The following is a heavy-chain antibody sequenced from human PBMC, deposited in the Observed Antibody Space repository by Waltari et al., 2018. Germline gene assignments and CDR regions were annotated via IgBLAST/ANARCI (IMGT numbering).Heavy chain of an antibody. CDR1: GFPFSCHW. Sequence: EVQLVESGGGLVHPGGYLRLSCAASGFPFSCHWMYWVRQTPGKGLVWVSGINSDGSSTSYADSVKGRVTISRDNAKNTLYLQMNSLRAEDTAVYYCVRDSSGTYWGQGTQVTVSS. CDR3: VRDSSGTY. CDR2: INSDGSST. D-gene: IGHD3-22*01. J-gene: IGHJ4*02. V-gene: IGHV3-74*01.